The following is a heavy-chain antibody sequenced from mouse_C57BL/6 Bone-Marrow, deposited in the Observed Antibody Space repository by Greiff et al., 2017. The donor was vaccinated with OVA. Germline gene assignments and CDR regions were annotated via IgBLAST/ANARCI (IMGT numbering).Heavy chain of an antibody. V-gene: IGHV5-9-1*02. CDR3: TRGRRGFAY. CDR1: GFTFSSYA. J-gene: IGHJ3*01. Sequence: EVKVVEPGAGLVKPGGSLKLSCAASGFTFSSYAMSWVRQTPEPRLEWVAYLSRGGDYIYSADTVKGRFTISRDNARNTLYLQRSSLKTWDTAMYYCTRGRRGFAYGDRGTRVTVSA. D-gene: IGHD2-12*01. CDR2: LSRGGDYI.